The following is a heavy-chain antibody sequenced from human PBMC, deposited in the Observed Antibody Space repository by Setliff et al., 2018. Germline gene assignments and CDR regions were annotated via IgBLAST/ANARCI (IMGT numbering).Heavy chain of an antibody. Sequence: SETLSLTCVVSGYYIRSGYYWGWIRQHPGKGLEWIGSIFYDGNTFYNPSLKSRVTMSVDTSKNQFSLKLSSVTAADTAVYYCARTDDYYNFYAYWGQGTLVTV. CDR1: GYYIRSGYY. J-gene: IGHJ4*02. CDR2: IFYDGNT. CDR3: ARTDDYYNFYAY. D-gene: IGHD3-3*01. V-gene: IGHV4-38-2*01.